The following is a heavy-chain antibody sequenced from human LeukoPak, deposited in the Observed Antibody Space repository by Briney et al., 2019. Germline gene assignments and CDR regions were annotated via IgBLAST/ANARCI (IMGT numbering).Heavy chain of an antibody. CDR3: ARGVGAHYDYVWGSYEDY. CDR2: ISSSSSTI. V-gene: IGHV3-48*02. Sequence: QPGGSLRLSCAASGFTFSSYSMNWVRQAPGKGLEWVSYISSSSSTIYYAGSVKGRFTISRDNAKNSLYLQMNSLRDEDTAVYYCARGVGAHYDYVWGSYEDYWGQGTLVTVSS. CDR1: GFTFSSYS. D-gene: IGHD3-16*01. J-gene: IGHJ4*02.